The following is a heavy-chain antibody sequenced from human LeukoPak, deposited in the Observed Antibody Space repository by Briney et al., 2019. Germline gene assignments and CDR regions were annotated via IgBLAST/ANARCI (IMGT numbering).Heavy chain of an antibody. D-gene: IGHD4-17*01. CDR1: GFTFSSYG. CDR3: AKVMTTVTDDAFDI. CDR2: IWYDGSNK. Sequence: PGGSLRLSCAASGFTFSSYGMHWVRQAPGKGLEWVAVIWYDGSNKYYADSVKGRFTISGDNSKNTLYLQMNSLRAEDTAVYYCAKVMTTVTDDAFDIWGQGTMVTVSS. V-gene: IGHV3-33*06. J-gene: IGHJ3*02.